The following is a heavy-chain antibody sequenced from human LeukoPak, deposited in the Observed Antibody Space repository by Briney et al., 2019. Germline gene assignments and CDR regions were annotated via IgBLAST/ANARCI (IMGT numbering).Heavy chain of an antibody. Sequence: SGKVSCKASGGTFSSYAISWVRQAPGQGLEWMGGIIPIFGTANYAQKFQGRVTITADESTSTAYMELSSLRSEDTAVYYCARESKDFWSSYSPWGQGTLVTVSS. J-gene: IGHJ5*02. CDR2: IIPIFGTA. D-gene: IGHD3-3*01. CDR1: GGTFSSYA. V-gene: IGHV1-69*13. CDR3: ARESKDFWSSYSP.